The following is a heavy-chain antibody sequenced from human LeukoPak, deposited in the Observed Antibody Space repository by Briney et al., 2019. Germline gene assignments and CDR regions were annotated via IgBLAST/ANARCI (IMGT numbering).Heavy chain of an antibody. V-gene: IGHV4-34*01. CDR2: INHSGST. CDR3: ARRLRYYYYMDV. D-gene: IGHD5/OR15-5a*01. CDR1: GGSFSGYY. Sequence: SETLSLTCAVYGGSFSGYYWSWIRQPPGKGLEWIGEINHSGSTNYNPSLKSRVTISVDTSKNQFSLKLSSVTAADTAVYYCARRLRYYYYMDVWGKGTTVTISS. J-gene: IGHJ6*03.